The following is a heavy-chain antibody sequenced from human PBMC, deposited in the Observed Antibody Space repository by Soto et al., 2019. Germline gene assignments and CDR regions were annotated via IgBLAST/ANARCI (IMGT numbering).Heavy chain of an antibody. D-gene: IGHD3-22*01. J-gene: IGHJ4*02. Sequence: SLRLSCAASGFTFSSYAMHWVRQAPGKGLEWVAVISYDGSNKYYADSVKGRFTISRDNSKNTLYLQMNSLRAEDTAVYYCARLTHDSSGVDYWGQGTLVTVSS. CDR1: GFTFSSYA. CDR3: ARLTHDSSGVDY. CDR2: ISYDGSNK. V-gene: IGHV3-30-3*01.